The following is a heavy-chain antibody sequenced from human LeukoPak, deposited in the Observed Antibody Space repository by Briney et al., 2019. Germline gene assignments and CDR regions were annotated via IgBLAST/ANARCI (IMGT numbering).Heavy chain of an antibody. D-gene: IGHD1-26*01. CDR2: IRSSGSTT. CDR1: GFTLSDLY. CDR3: AVGWTAHRYFYYYCGMDV. Sequence: GGSLSLSSAVSGFTLSDLYMRWNRHAPGGGMEWVSYIRSSGSTTYYADSVNARSPISSDNANNSLYPQINSLRAEDTAVYYSAVGWTAHRYFYYYCGMDVWGQGTTVTVSS. V-gene: IGHV3-11*01. J-gene: IGHJ6*02.